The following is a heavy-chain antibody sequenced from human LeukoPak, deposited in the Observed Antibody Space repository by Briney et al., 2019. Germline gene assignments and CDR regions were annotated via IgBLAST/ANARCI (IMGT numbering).Heavy chain of an antibody. CDR2: INHSGST. Sequence: PSETLSLTCAVYGGSFSGYYWSWIRQPPGKGLEWIGEINHSGSTNYNPSLKSRVTISVDTSKNQFSLKLSSVTAADTAVYYCASSGDNYYGSVYYYYMDVWGKGTTVTVSS. V-gene: IGHV4-34*01. CDR3: ASSGDNYYGSVYYYYMDV. J-gene: IGHJ6*03. D-gene: IGHD3-10*01. CDR1: GGSFSGYY.